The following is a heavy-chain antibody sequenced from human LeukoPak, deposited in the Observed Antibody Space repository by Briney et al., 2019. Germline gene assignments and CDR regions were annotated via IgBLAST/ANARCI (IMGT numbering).Heavy chain of an antibody. D-gene: IGHD6-19*01. Sequence: SETLSLTCTVSGGSISSYYWSWIRQPAGKGLEWIGRIYTSGSTNYNPSLKSRVTMSVDTSKNQFSLKLSSVTAADTAVYYCARLHTVAGTYYYYYYMDVWGKGTTVTISS. J-gene: IGHJ6*03. V-gene: IGHV4-4*07. CDR3: ARLHTVAGTYYYYYYMDV. CDR1: GGSISSYY. CDR2: IYTSGST.